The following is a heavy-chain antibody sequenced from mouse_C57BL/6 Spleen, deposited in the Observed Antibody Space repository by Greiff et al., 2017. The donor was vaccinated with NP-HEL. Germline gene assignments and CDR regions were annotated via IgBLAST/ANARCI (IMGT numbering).Heavy chain of an antibody. CDR1: GFTFTDYY. J-gene: IGHJ1*03. D-gene: IGHD1-1*01. V-gene: IGHV7-3*01. Sequence: EVKLVESGGGLVQPGGSLSLSCAASGFTFTDYYMSWVRQPPGKALEWLGFIRNKANGYTTEYSASVKGRFTISRDNSQSILYLQMNDLRAEDSATYYCAGYGNFLYYDGSSYGYFDVWGTGTTVTVSS. CDR3: AGYGNFLYYDGSSYGYFDV. CDR2: IRNKANGYTT.